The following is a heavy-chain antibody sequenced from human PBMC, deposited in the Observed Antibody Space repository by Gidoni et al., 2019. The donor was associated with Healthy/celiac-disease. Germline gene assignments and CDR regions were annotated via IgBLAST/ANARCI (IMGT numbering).Heavy chain of an antibody. Sequence: LTISRDNAKNPLYLQMNSLRAEDTAVYYCARDWGMAGDFVYYFDYWGQGTLVTVSS. J-gene: IGHJ4*02. V-gene: IGHV3-11*01. CDR3: ARDWGMAGDFVYYFDY. D-gene: IGHD3-16*01.